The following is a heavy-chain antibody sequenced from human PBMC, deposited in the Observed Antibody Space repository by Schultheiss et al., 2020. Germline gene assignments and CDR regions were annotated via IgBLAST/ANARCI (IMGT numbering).Heavy chain of an antibody. J-gene: IGHJ4*02. Sequence: SETLSLTCTVSGNSISSYYWSWMRQPPGKGLEWIGDMYYSGSTNHNPSLKSRVTMSVDMSKNQFSLKLSSVTAADTAVYYCARGGVVGDCSGGSCYLEYWGQGTLVTVSS. V-gene: IGHV4-59*08. D-gene: IGHD2-15*01. CDR2: MYYSGST. CDR1: GNSISSYY. CDR3: ARGGVVGDCSGGSCYLEY.